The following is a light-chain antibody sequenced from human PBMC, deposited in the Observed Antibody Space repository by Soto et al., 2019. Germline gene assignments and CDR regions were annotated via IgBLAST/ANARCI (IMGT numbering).Light chain of an antibody. CDR2: GAY. CDR3: QQYNSYWT. Sequence: DIQMTQSPSSLSASVGDRVTITCRASEGIRHDLGWFQQKPGQAPKRLIYGAYKLESCVPRRFSGSGSGTEFTLTISSLQPEDLGTYYCQQYNSYWTFGQGTKVDI. J-gene: IGKJ1*01. V-gene: IGKV1-17*01. CDR1: EGIRHD.